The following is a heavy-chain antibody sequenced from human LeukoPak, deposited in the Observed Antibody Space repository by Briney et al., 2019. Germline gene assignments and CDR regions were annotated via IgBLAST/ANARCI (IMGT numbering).Heavy chain of an antibody. CDR2: IKQDGSAK. J-gene: IGHJ4*02. Sequence: GGSLRLSCAASGFTFSGYWMTWVRQAPGKGLEWVANIKQDGSAKYYVDSVKGRFTISRDNAKNSLYLQMSSLGAEDTAVYYCARDMTTETSGFDYWGQGTLVTVSS. D-gene: IGHD4-17*01. CDR3: ARDMTTETSGFDY. CDR1: GFTFSGYW. V-gene: IGHV3-7*01.